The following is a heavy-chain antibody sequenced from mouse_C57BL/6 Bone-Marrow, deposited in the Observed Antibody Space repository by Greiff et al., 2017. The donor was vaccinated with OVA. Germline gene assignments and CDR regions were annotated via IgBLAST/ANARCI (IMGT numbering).Heavy chain of an antibody. CDR1: GYTFTDYY. V-gene: IGHV1-19*01. CDR2: INPYNGGT. J-gene: IGHJ2*01. D-gene: IGHD2-5*01. Sequence: EVKLQESGPVLVKPGASVKMSCKASGYTFTDYYMNWVKQSHGKSLEWIGVINPYNGGTSYNQKFKGKATLTVDKSSSTAYMELNSLTSEDSAVYYCARSGYYSNYAYFDYWGQGTTLTVSS. CDR3: ARSGYYSNYAYFDY.